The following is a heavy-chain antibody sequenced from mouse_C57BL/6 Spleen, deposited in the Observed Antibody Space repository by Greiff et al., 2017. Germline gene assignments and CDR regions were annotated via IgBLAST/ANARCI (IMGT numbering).Heavy chain of an antibody. D-gene: IGHD4-1*01. V-gene: IGHV1-9*01. CDR2: ILPGSGST. CDR3: ARYWADYAMDY. CDR1: GYTFTGSW. J-gene: IGHJ4*01. Sequence: QVQLQQSGAELMKPGASVKLSCKATGYTFTGSWIEWVKQRPGHGLEWIGEILPGSGSTNYNAKFKGKATFTADKSSNTAYMQLSSLTPEDSAIYYCARYWADYAMDYWGQGTSVTVSS.